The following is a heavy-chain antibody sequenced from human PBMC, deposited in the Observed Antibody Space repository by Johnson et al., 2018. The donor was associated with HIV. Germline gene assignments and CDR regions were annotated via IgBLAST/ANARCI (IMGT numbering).Heavy chain of an antibody. J-gene: IGHJ3*02. V-gene: IGHV3-20*04. Sequence: VQLVESGGGLVQPGRSLRLSCAASGFTFDDYGMSWVRQAPGKGLEWVSGINWNGYSTTSADSVQGRFTISRADSKNTLYLQMNSLKTEDTAVYYCTTGAAYYYDSSGYRDAFDIWGQGTMVTVSP. CDR3: TTGAAYYYDSSGYRDAFDI. D-gene: IGHD3-22*01. CDR1: GFTFDDYG. CDR2: INWNGYST.